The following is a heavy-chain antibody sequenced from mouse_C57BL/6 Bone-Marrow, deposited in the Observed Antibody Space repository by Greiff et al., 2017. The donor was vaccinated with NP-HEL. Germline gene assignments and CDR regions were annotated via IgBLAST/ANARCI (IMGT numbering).Heavy chain of an antibody. Sequence: VKLQESGPGLVKPSQSLFLTCSITGFPITSGYYWIWIRQSPGKPLEWMGYITHSGETFYNPSLQSPISITRETSKNQFFLQLNSVTTEDTAMYYCAGDIITTVVATRSFDYWGQGTTLTVSS. D-gene: IGHD1-1*01. CDR3: AGDIITTVVATRSFDY. CDR1: GFPITSGYY. V-gene: IGHV12-3*01. CDR2: ITHSGET. J-gene: IGHJ2*01.